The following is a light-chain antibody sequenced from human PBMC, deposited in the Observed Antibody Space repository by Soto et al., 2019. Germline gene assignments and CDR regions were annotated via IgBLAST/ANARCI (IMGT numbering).Light chain of an antibody. CDR2: KVS. J-gene: IGKJ2*01. Sequence: DVLMTQSPLSLPVTLGQPVSISCRSSQSLVFSDGHTYLNWFLQRPGQPPRRLIYKVSNRDSGVPDRFSGSGSGTDFTLRISRVEAEDVGVYYCMQGTHWPPYTFGQGTKLEIK. CDR1: QSLVFSDGHTY. V-gene: IGKV2-30*01. CDR3: MQGTHWPPYT.